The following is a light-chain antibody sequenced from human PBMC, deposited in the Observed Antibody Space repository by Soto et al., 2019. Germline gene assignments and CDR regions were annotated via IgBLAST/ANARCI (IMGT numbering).Light chain of an antibody. Sequence: QSVLTQPPSASGTPGQRITISCSGSSSNIGSHTVNWHQQVPGTAPKLLISSNNERPSGVPDRFSGSKSGTSASLAISGLQSGDEADYYCAAWDDSLNGVIFGGGTKLTVL. CDR1: SSNIGSHT. CDR3: AAWDDSLNGVI. CDR2: SNN. J-gene: IGLJ2*01. V-gene: IGLV1-44*01.